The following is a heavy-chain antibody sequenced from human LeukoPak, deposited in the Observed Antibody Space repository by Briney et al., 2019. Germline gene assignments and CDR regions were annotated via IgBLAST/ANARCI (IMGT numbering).Heavy chain of an antibody. J-gene: IGHJ4*02. Sequence: GGSLRLSCVASGFSVSGNYVSWVRQAPGKGLEWVSVLYAGGSTYFADSVKGRFIISRDNSKNTLYLQMNSLRAEDTAVYYCATLARRVTTILDYWGQGTLVTVSS. CDR1: GFSVSGNY. V-gene: IGHV3-66*01. CDR2: LYAGGST. D-gene: IGHD2-21*02. CDR3: ATLARRVTTILDY.